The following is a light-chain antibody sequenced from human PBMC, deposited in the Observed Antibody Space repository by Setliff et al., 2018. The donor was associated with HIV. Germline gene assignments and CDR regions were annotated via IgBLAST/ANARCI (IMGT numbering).Light chain of an antibody. V-gene: IGLV2-8*01. CDR3: SSYAGTNNPDV. CDR2: EVN. J-gene: IGLJ1*01. CDR1: SSDVGGYNY. Sequence: QSALAQPPSASGSPGQSVTISCTGTSSDVGGYNYVSWYQHHPGRHPKLLIYEVNPRPSGVPDRFSGSKSRNTASLTVSGLQTEDEADYYCSSYAGTNNPDVFGTGTKVTVL.